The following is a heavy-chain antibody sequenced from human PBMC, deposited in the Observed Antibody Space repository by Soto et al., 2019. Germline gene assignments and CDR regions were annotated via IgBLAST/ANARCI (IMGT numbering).Heavy chain of an antibody. J-gene: IGHJ5*02. CDR3: ARDGAAAGTVPRGYNWFDP. Sequence: ASVKVSCKASGGTFSSYAISWVRQAPGQGLEWMGGIIPIFGTANYAQKFQGRVTITADESTSTAYMELSSLRSEDTAVYYCARDGAAAGTVPRGYNWFDPWGQGTLVTVSS. V-gene: IGHV1-69*13. CDR1: GGTFSSYA. CDR2: IIPIFGTA. D-gene: IGHD6-13*01.